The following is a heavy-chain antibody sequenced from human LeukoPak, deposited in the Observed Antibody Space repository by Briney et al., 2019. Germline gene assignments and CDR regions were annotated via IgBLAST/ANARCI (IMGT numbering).Heavy chain of an antibody. D-gene: IGHD2-21*01. V-gene: IGHV3-9*01. CDR1: DFRFEDDA. CDR3: AKGTGRYWTFFDY. CDR2: ISWNSGSI. Sequence: GRSLRLSCAASDFRFEDDAMHWVRQAPGKGLEWVSGISWNSGSIDYVDSVKGRFIISRDNAKNSLYLEMDSLRPEDTALYYCAKGTGRYWTFFDYWGQGTLVTVSS. J-gene: IGHJ4*02.